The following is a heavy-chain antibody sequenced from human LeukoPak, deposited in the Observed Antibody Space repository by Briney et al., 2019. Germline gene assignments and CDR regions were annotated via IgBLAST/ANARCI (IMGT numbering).Heavy chain of an antibody. CDR1: GYTFTSYY. CDR2: INPTGGST. Sequence: ASVKVSCKASGYTFTSYYMHWVRQAPGEGLEWMGIINPTGGSTSYAQKFQGRVTMTRDTSISTAYMELSRLRSDDTAVYYCARVGSGNYYDSSGYLGRFDPWGQGTLVTVSS. CDR3: ARVGSGNYYDSSGYLGRFDP. J-gene: IGHJ5*02. D-gene: IGHD3-22*01. V-gene: IGHV1-46*01.